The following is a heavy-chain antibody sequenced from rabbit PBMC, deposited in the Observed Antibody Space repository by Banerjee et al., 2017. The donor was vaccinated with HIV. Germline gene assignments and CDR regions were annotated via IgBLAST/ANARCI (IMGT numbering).Heavy chain of an antibody. V-gene: IGHV1S45*01. Sequence: QEQLEESGGDLVKPEGSLTLTCTASGFSFSNKYVMCWVRQAPGKGLEWIACIYADSGGSTYYASWARGRFTISKTSSTTVTLRMTSLTAADTATYFCARDLAGVIGWNFNLWGPGTLVTVS. CDR2: IYADSGGST. D-gene: IGHD4-1*01. CDR3: ARDLAGVIGWNFNL. J-gene: IGHJ4*01. CDR1: GFSFSNKYV.